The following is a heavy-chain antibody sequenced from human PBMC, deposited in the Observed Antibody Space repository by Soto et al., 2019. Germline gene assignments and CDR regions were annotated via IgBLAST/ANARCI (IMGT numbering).Heavy chain of an antibody. CDR1: GFTFRSYA. V-gene: IGHV3-23*01. CDR2: ISGSGGST. Sequence: GGSLRLSCAASGFTFRSYAVSWVRQAPGKGLEWISAISGSGGSTYHADSVKGRFTISRDNSKNTLYLQMNSLRAEDTAVYFCAKGSASVSPYYFDYWGQGTLVTVSS. CDR3: AKGSASVSPYYFDY. J-gene: IGHJ4*02.